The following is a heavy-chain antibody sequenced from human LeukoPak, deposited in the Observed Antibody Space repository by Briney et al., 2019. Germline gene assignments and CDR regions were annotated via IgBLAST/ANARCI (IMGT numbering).Heavy chain of an antibody. CDR1: GGSFSGYY. CDR3: ARGRLWGIAAASSFRLPSRVGMDV. D-gene: IGHD6-13*01. V-gene: IGHV4-34*01. CDR2: INHSGST. Sequence: SETLSLTCAVYGGSFSGYYWSWIRQPPGKGLEWIGEINHSGSTNYNPSLKSRVTISVDTSKNQFSLKLSSVTAADTAVYYCARGRLWGIAAASSFRLPSRVGMDVWGQGTTVTVSS. J-gene: IGHJ6*02.